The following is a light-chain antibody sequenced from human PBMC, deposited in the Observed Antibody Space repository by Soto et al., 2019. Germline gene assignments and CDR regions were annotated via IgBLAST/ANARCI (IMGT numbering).Light chain of an antibody. CDR2: EVS. CDR1: NSDVGSYDR. Sequence: QSALTQPPSVSGSPGQSVTISCTGTNSDVGSYDRVSWYQQPPGIAPKLMIYEVSHRPSGVPDRFSGSKSGNTASLTISGLQAEDEGDYYCRSYTSSTTLFVFGTGTKLTVL. J-gene: IGLJ1*01. V-gene: IGLV2-18*02. CDR3: RSYTSSTTLFV.